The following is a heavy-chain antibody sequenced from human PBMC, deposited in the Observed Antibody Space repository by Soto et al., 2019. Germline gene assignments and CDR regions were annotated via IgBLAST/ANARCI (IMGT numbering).Heavy chain of an antibody. V-gene: IGHV3-23*01. Sequence: LSLSCAASGFTFSTFAMSWVRQAPGKGLEWVSAISGSGGGTYYADSVKGRFTISRDNSKNTLYLQMNSLRAEDTAVYYCAKDSTYYDFWSAYSYWGQGTLVTVSS. CDR1: GFTFSTFA. CDR2: ISGSGGGT. D-gene: IGHD3-3*01. CDR3: AKDSTYYDFWSAYSY. J-gene: IGHJ4*02.